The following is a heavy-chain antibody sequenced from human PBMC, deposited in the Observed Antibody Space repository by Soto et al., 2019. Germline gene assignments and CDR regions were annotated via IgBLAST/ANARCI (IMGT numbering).Heavy chain of an antibody. CDR3: ARGPRGWYGFDY. CDR2: MSSDGSTT. CDR1: GFTFSNNW. V-gene: IGHV3-74*01. D-gene: IGHD6-19*01. J-gene: IGHJ4*02. Sequence: EVQLVESGGGLVQPGGSLRLSCADSGFTFSNNWMQWVRRAPGRGLEWVSRMSSDGSTTNYADSVKGRFTISRDNAKNTLYLQMNSLSVEDTAVYYCARGPRGWYGFDYWGQGTLVTVSS.